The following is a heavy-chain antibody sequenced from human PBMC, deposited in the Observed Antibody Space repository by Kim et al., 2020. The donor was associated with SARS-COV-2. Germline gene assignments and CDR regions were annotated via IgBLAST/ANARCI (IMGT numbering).Heavy chain of an antibody. CDR1: GYSFTNYA. Sequence: ASVKVSCKTSGYSFTNYAIRWVRQAPGQGPEWMGCINACNGNTKYSQQFQGRVTITRDTSASTAYMELSNLRFEDAAVFYCARGLDYLLEDDFDYWGQGYLVTVSS. J-gene: IGHJ4*02. CDR2: INACNGNT. CDR3: ARGLDYLLEDDFDY. D-gene: IGHD3-16*01. V-gene: IGHV1-3*01.